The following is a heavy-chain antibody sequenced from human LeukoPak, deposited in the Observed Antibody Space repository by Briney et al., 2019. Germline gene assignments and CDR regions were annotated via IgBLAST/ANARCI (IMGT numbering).Heavy chain of an antibody. CDR1: GFTFSSYW. CDR2: INTEGSSA. Sequence: GGSLRLSCAASGFTFSSYWMHWVRHVPGKGLVWVSRINTEGSSASYADSVRGRFTMSRDNAKNTLHLQMNSLRDEDTALYYCARGTVSAGTTAFDIWGQGTMVTVSS. D-gene: IGHD1-1*01. J-gene: IGHJ3*02. V-gene: IGHV3-74*01. CDR3: ARGTVSAGTTAFDI.